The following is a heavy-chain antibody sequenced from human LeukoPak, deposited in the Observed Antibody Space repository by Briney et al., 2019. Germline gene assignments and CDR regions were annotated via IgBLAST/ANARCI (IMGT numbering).Heavy chain of an antibody. CDR3: ARETGHQLAPPMWTHTDGSYF. J-gene: IGHJ4*02. V-gene: IGHV4-38-2*02. CDR2: LHHPDIT. D-gene: IGHD5-24*01. CDR1: GASISNGCF. Sequence: SETLCLSCAVSGASISNGCFWGWIRPSPGKGLEWIATLHHPDITHYNPSLERRVTISLDTSKNQFSLRVDSVTAADTAVYYCARETGHQLAPPMWTHTDGSYFWGQGTLVGVSS.